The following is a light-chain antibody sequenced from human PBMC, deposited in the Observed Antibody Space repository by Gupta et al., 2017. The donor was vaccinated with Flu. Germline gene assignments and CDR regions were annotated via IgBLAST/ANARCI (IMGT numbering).Light chain of an antibody. V-gene: IGLV1-47*01. Sequence: QSVLTQPPSGSGTPVQRVTISCSGSSSNIGSNYVSWYQQLPGTAPKLLTYRNNHRPSGVTDRFSGSKSGTSASLAISGLRSGDEADYYCAAWDDSLSGPVFGGGTKLTVL. CDR2: RNN. CDR1: SSNIGSNY. J-gene: IGLJ3*02. CDR3: AAWDDSLSGPV.